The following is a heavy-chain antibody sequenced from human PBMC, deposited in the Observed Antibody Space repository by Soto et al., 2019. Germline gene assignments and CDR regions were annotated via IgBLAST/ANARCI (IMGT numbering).Heavy chain of an antibody. V-gene: IGHV5-51*01. CDR1: GYSFTSYW. D-gene: IGHD4-4*01. J-gene: IGHJ6*02. CDR3: ARRRSNYYYGMDV. CDR2: IYPGDSNT. Sequence: GESLKISCKGSGYSFTSYWIGWVRQMPGKGLEWMGIIYPGDSNTKYSPSFQGQVTISADKSISTAYLQWSSLKASDTAMYYCARRRSNYYYGMDVWGQGTTVTVSS.